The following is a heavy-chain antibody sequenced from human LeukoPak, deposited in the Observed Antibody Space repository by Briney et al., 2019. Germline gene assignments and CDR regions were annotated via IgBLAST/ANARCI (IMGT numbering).Heavy chain of an antibody. J-gene: IGHJ3*02. CDR1: GFTFSDYY. D-gene: IGHD3-22*01. Sequence: GGSLRLSCAASGFTFSDYYMSWTRQAPGKGLEWVSYISSSGSTIYYADSVKGRFTISRDNAKNSLYLQMNSLRAEDTAVYYCARDRSRYYDSSGYYPRPHDAFDIWGQGTMVTVSS. CDR2: ISSSGSTI. CDR3: ARDRSRYYDSSGYYPRPHDAFDI. V-gene: IGHV3-11*01.